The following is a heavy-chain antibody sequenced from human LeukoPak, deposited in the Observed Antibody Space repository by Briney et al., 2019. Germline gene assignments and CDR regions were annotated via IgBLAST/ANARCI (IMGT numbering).Heavy chain of an antibody. CDR1: GGSFSGYY. CDR2: INHSGST. Sequence: SETLSLTCAVYGGSFSGYYWSWIRQPPGKGLEWIGEINHSGSTNYNPSLKSRVTISVDTSKNQFSLKLSSVTAADTAVYYCAGIFYDILTGYYSDYWGQGTLVTVSS. CDR3: AGIFYDILTGYYSDY. J-gene: IGHJ4*02. D-gene: IGHD3-9*01. V-gene: IGHV4-34*01.